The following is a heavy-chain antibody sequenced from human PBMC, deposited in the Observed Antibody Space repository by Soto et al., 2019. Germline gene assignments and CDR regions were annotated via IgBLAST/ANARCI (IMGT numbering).Heavy chain of an antibody. V-gene: IGHV3-66*01. CDR3: ASPFSYCSGGGCPYYFDY. D-gene: IGHD2-15*01. Sequence: EVQLVESGGGLVQPGGSLRLSCAASGFTVSSNYMSWVRQAPGKGLEWVSVIYSGGSTYYADSVKGRFTISRDNSKNTLYLQMNSLRAEDTAVYYCASPFSYCSGGGCPYYFDYWGQGTLVTVSS. CDR1: GFTVSSNY. CDR2: IYSGGST. J-gene: IGHJ4*02.